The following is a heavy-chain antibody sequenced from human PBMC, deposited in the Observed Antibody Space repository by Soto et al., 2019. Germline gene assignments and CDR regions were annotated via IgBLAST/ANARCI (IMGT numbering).Heavy chain of an antibody. V-gene: IGHV3-30*03. CDR2: ISYDGSNK. J-gene: IGHJ6*03. D-gene: IGHD2-2*01. Sequence: GGSLRLSCAASGFTFSSYGMHWVRQAPGKGLEWVAVISYDGSNKYYADSVKGRFTISRDNAKNSLYLQMNSLRAEDTAVYYCARVPYCSSTSCYPDYYYMDVWGKGTTVTVSS. CDR3: ARVPYCSSTSCYPDYYYMDV. CDR1: GFTFSSYG.